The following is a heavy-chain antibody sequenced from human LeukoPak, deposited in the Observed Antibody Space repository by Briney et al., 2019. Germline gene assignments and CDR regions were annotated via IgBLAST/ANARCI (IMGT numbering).Heavy chain of an antibody. Sequence: SETLSLTCTVSGGSISSYYWSWIRQPPGKGLEWIGYIYYSGSTNYNPSLKSRVTISVDTSKNQFSLKLSSVTAADTAVYYCAREARSYDILTGYYSGYFDYWGQGTLVTVSS. CDR2: IYYSGST. J-gene: IGHJ4*02. CDR1: GGSISSYY. D-gene: IGHD3-9*01. CDR3: AREARSYDILTGYYSGYFDY. V-gene: IGHV4-59*01.